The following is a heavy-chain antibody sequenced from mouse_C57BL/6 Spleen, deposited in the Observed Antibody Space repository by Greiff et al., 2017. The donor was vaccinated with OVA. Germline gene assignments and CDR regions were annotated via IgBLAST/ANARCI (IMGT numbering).Heavy chain of an antibody. D-gene: IGHD2-4*01. J-gene: IGHJ4*01. CDR1: GYTFTGYW. CDR3: ARDDYDGYYYAMDY. V-gene: IGHV1-9*01. Sequence: QVQLQQSGAELMKPGASVKLSCKATGYTFTGYWIEWVKQRPGHGLEWIGEILPGSGSTNYTEKFTGTATFTADPSSNTAYMQLSSLTTEDSSIYYGARDDYDGYYYAMDYWGQGTSVTVSS. CDR2: ILPGSGST.